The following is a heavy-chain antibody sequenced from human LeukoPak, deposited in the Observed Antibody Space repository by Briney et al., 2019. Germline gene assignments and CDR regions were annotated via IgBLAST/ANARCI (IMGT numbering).Heavy chain of an antibody. Sequence: GRSLRLSCAASGFTFDDYGMSWVRQAPGKGLEWVSGINWNGGSTGYADSVKGRFSISRDNAKNSLYLQMNSLRAEDTALYYCARIGYDILTGYSRRDYYYYMDVWGKGTTVTVSS. CDR3: ARIGYDILTGYSRRDYYYYMDV. CDR2: INWNGGST. D-gene: IGHD3-9*01. J-gene: IGHJ6*03. CDR1: GFTFDDYG. V-gene: IGHV3-20*04.